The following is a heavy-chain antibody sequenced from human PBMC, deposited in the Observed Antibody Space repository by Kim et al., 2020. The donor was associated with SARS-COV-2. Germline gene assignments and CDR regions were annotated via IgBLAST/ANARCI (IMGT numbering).Heavy chain of an antibody. CDR3: ARDLQQLVRGYYYYYYGMDV. CDR2: IWYDGSNK. D-gene: IGHD6-13*01. V-gene: IGHV3-33*01. Sequence: GGSLRLSCAASGFTFSSYGMHWVRQAPGKGLEWVAVIWYDGSNKYYADSVKGRFTISRDNSKNTLYLQMNSLRAEDTAVYYCARDLQQLVRGYYYYYYGMDVWGQGTTVTVSS. J-gene: IGHJ6*02. CDR1: GFTFSSYG.